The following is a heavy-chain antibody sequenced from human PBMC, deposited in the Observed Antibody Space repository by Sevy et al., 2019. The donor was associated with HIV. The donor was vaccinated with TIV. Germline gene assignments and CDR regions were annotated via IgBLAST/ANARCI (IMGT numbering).Heavy chain of an antibody. Sequence: ASVKVSCKASGYTFTDYYIHWVRQAPGQGLEWMGWINPNSGDTDYAQKFQDRVTVTRDTSISTAYMEVSRLRSDDTAVYYCAKTVLVSLSSGWYAGGYFDYWGQGTLVTVSS. J-gene: IGHJ4*02. CDR1: GYTFTDYY. CDR2: INPNSGDT. D-gene: IGHD6-19*01. CDR3: AKTVLVSLSSGWYAGGYFDY. V-gene: IGHV1-2*02.